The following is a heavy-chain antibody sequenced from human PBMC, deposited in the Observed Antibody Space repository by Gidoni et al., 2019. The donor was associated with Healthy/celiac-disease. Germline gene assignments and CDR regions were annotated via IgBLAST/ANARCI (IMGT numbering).Heavy chain of an antibody. J-gene: IGHJ5*02. D-gene: IGHD2-2*01. CDR1: GYTFTSYY. Sequence: QVQLVQSGAEVKKPGASVKVSCKASGYTFTSYYMHWVRQAPGQGLEWMGIINPSGGSTSYAQKFQGRVTMTRDTSTSTVYMELSSLRSEDTAVYYCARGGGVPAAISNWFDPWGQGTLVTVSS. CDR2: INPSGGST. V-gene: IGHV1-46*01. CDR3: ARGGGVPAAISNWFDP.